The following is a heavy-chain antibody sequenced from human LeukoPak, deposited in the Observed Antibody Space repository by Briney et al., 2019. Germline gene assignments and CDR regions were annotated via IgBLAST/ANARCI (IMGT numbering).Heavy chain of an antibody. J-gene: IGHJ4*02. V-gene: IGHV3-21*01. Sequence: GGSLRLSCAASGFTLSSLAMHWVRQAPGKGLEWVSSSGTRSGTKYYADSVMGRFTVSRDSAMNSVPLQINSLRAEDTAVYYCLLQMTYGELSDPDFRGQGTLVTVSS. CDR1: GFTLSSLA. D-gene: IGHD3-16*02. CDR3: LLQMTYGELSDPDF. CDR2: SGTRSGTK.